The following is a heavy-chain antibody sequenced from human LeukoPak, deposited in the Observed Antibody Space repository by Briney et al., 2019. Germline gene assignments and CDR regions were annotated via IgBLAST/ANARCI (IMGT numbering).Heavy chain of an antibody. J-gene: IGHJ4*02. CDR1: GFTFSSYA. V-gene: IGHV3-23*01. D-gene: IGHD6-13*01. CDR3: AKAVIAAAGTRQYFDY. Sequence: PGESLILSCAASGFTFSSYAMSWVRPAPGKGLEWVPGISGSGGSTYYADSVKGRFTISRDNSKNTLSLQMNSLSAEDTAIYYCAKAVIAAAGTRQYFDYWGQGTLVTVSS. CDR2: ISGSGGST.